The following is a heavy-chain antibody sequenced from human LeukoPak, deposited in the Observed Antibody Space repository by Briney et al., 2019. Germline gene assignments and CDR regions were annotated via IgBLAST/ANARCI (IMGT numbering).Heavy chain of an antibody. D-gene: IGHD3-22*01. J-gene: IGHJ6*03. CDR2: IYYSGST. CDR3: ARSGSSGYYYYYMDV. CDR1: GGAISSYY. Sequence: SETLSLTCTVSGGAISSYYWSWIRQPPGKGLEWIGYIYYSGSTNYNPSLKSRVTISVDTSKNQFSLKLSSVTAADTAVYYCARSGSSGYYYYYMDVWGKGTTVTISS. V-gene: IGHV4-59*01.